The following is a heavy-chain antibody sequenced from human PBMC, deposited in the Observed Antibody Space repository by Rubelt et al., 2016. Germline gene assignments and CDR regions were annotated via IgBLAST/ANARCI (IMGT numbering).Heavy chain of an antibody. CDR2: ISSSSSYI. V-gene: IGHV3-21*01. Sequence: VQLVESGGGVVQPGRSLRLSCAASRFTFSSYAMHWVRQAPGKGLEWVSSISSSSSYIYYADSVKGRFTISRDNAKNALYLQMNSLRAEDTAVYYCAREWSTVTNPPWVYWGQGTLVTVSS. CDR1: RFTFSSYA. J-gene: IGHJ4*02. D-gene: IGHD4-17*01. CDR3: AREWSTVTNPPWVY.